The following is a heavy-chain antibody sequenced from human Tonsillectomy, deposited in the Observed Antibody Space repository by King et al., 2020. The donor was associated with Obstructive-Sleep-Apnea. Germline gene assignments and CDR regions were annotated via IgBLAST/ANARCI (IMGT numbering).Heavy chain of an antibody. CDR3: AASGTTKGWIYYYDMDV. CDR2: IVVCSGNK. D-gene: IGHD1-1*01. V-gene: IGHV1-58*02. CDR1: GFTFTSSA. J-gene: IGHJ6*02. Sequence: QLVESGPEVKKPGTSVKVSCKASGFTFTSSAMQWVRQARGQRLGWIGWIVVCSGNKNYAQKFQERVTITRDMSTSTAYMELSSLRSEDTAVYYGAASGTTKGWIYYYDMDVWGQGTTVTVSS.